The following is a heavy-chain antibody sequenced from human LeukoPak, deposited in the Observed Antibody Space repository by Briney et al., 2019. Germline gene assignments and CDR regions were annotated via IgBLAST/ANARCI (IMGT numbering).Heavy chain of an antibody. D-gene: IGHD5-24*01. V-gene: IGHV4-61*08. CDR1: GGSISSGGYY. CDR2: IYYGGSTSGST. J-gene: IGHJ4*02. Sequence: SETLSLTCTVSGGSISSGGYYWSWRRQPQGKGLEGKGLEWIGDIYYGGSTSGSTNYIPSLKSRVTISVDTSKNQLSLKLNSVIAADTAVYYCARGQLGDAYNFEYWGQGTVVTVSS. CDR3: ARGQLGDAYNFEY.